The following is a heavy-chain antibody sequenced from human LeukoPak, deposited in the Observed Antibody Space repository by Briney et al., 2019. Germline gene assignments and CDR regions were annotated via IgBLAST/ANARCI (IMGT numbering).Heavy chain of an antibody. D-gene: IGHD6-13*01. Sequence: SETLSLTCTVSGGSISSDYWSWIRQPPGKGLEWIGYIYYSGSTNYNPSLKSRVTISVDTSKNQFSLKLSSVTAADTAVYYCARAQAAGTFWFDPWGQGTLVTVSS. CDR2: IYYSGST. CDR1: GGSISSDY. V-gene: IGHV4-59*01. CDR3: ARAQAAGTFWFDP. J-gene: IGHJ5*02.